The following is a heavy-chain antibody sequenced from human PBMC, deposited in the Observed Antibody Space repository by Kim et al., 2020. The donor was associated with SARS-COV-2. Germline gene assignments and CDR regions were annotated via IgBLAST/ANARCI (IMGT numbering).Heavy chain of an antibody. CDR3: ARDRDSSSPHL. CDR2: T. V-gene: IGHV4-4*02. J-gene: IGHJ5*02. Sequence: TNYNPSCKSRVTISVDKSKNQFSLKLSSVTAADTAVYYCARDRDSSSPHLWGQGTLVTVSS. D-gene: IGHD6-13*01.